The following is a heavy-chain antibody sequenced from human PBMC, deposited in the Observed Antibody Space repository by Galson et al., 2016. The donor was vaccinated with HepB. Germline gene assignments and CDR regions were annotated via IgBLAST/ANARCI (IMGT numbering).Heavy chain of an antibody. Sequence: SVKVSCKASGGTFSNYGISWVRQAPGQGLEWMGGLVPISAPAKYAQNFQGRVTITADESTSTAYMELSSLRYEDTAVYYCARTDWAYSSSHYYYYGMDVWGQGTLVTVSS. J-gene: IGHJ6*02. D-gene: IGHD6-13*01. CDR3: ARTDWAYSSSHYYYYGMDV. CDR2: LVPISAPA. CDR1: GGTFSNYG. V-gene: IGHV1-69*13.